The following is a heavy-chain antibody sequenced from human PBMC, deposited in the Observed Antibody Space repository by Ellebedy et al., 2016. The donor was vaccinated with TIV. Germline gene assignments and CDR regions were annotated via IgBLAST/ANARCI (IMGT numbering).Heavy chain of an antibody. CDR3: ARVEVGRSGPSYGMDV. V-gene: IGHV3-48*04. D-gene: IGHD6-19*01. CDR1: GFIFSTYS. CDR2: ITSDSTTI. J-gene: IGHJ6*02. Sequence: GESLKISCAASGFIFSTYSMNWVRQAPGKGLEWVSFITSDSTTIDYADSVKGRFTISRDNAKNSLYLQMNSLRAEDTAVYYCARVEVGRSGPSYGMDVWGQGTSVTVSS.